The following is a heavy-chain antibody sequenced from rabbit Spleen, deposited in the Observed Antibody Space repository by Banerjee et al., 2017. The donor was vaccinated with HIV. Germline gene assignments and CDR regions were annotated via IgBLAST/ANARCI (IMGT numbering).Heavy chain of an antibody. Sequence: QRLVESGGGLVKPGASLTLTCKASGFSFSSGYYMSWVRQAPGKGLEWIGCIGAGSGTTYYASWVNGRFTISKTSSTTVTLQMTSLTAADTATYFCASAYSDVYFNLWGPGTLVTVS. CDR3: ASAYSDVYFNL. CDR1: GFSFSSGYY. CDR2: IGAGSGTT. J-gene: IGHJ4*01. D-gene: IGHD6-1*01. V-gene: IGHV1S40*01.